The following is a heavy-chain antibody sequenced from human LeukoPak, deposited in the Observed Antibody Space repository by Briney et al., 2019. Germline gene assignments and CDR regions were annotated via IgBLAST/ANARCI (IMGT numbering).Heavy chain of an antibody. J-gene: IGHJ6*03. V-gene: IGHV3-74*01. D-gene: IGHD5-18*01. CDR1: GFTFDDYG. CDR3: TRAGYSYGPNYYYYSMDV. Sequence: GGSLRLSCAASGFTFDDYGMSWVRQAPGMGLEWVSRINTDGSRTSYADSVKGRFTISRDNAENTLYLQMNFVRAEDTAVYYCTRAGYSYGPNYYYYSMDVWGKGTTVTVSS. CDR2: INTDGSRT.